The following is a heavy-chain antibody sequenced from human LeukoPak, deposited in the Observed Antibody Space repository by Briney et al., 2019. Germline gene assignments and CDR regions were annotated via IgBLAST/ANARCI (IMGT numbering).Heavy chain of an antibody. CDR3: ATGRYYDSSGYSFDY. Sequence: ASVKVSCKVSGYTLTELSMHWVRQAPGKGLEWMGGFDPEDGETIYAQKFQGRVTVTEDTSTDTAYMELSSLRSEDTAVYYCATGRYYDSSGYSFDYWGQGTLVTVSS. CDR2: FDPEDGET. J-gene: IGHJ4*02. CDR1: GYTLTELS. V-gene: IGHV1-24*01. D-gene: IGHD3-22*01.